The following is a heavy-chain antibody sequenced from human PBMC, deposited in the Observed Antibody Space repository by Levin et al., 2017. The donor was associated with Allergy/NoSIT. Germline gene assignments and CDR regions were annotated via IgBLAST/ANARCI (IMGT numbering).Heavy chain of an antibody. D-gene: IGHD2-2*01. CDR1: GFAVSTHY. V-gene: IGHV3-53*01. J-gene: IGHJ4*02. Sequence: PGGSLRLSCAASGFAVSTHYMTWVRQAPGKGLECVSVIYADGTTFYGDSVRGRFTISRDNSKNMLSLQMHNLRAEDTAIYYCTKGHSSGVYQWGQGTRVTVSS. CDR3: TKGHSSGVYQ. CDR2: IYADGTT.